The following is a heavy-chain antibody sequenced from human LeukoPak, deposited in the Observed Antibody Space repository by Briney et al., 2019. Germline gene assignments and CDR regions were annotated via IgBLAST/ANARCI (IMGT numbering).Heavy chain of an antibody. D-gene: IGHD3-22*01. V-gene: IGHV4-39*07. CDR2: ISHSGST. J-gene: IGHJ4*02. Sequence: SETLSLTCTVSGGSISGGGYYWGWIRQPPGKGREWIGEISHSGSTTYNPSLRSRVTISGDTSKKQFSLKLSSVTAADAAVYSCVTYYYGSSAPQRNYWGQGILVTVSS. CDR3: VTYYYGSSAPQRNY. CDR1: GGSISGGGYY.